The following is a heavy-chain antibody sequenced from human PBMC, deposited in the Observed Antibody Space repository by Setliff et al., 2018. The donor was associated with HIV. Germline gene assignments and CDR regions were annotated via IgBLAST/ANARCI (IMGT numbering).Heavy chain of an antibody. CDR2: IIPIFGTA. V-gene: IGHV1-69*13. D-gene: IGHD6-13*01. CDR1: GGTFSSYA. Sequence: GASVKVSCKASGGTFSSYAISWVRQAPGQGLEWMGGIIPIFGTANYAQKFQGRVTITADESTSTAYMGLSSLRSEDTAVYYCARDWGGSSWYYFDYWGQGTLVTVSS. J-gene: IGHJ4*02. CDR3: ARDWGGSSWYYFDY.